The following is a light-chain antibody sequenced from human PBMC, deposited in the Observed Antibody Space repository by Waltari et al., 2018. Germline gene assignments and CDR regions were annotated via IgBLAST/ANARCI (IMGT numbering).Light chain of an antibody. CDR1: SSNIGSNV. Sequence: QSVLTPPPSASGIPRQRVTISCSRGSSNIGSNVVTWYQQFPGTAPNLLIYSSSPRTEGVPDRFSGSKYGNDAAQAMSGRQAEDEADFYCVSWDDSLNGWGCGERTKRTVL. V-gene: IGLV1-44*01. CDR2: SSS. J-gene: IGLJ3*02. CDR3: VSWDDSLNGWG.